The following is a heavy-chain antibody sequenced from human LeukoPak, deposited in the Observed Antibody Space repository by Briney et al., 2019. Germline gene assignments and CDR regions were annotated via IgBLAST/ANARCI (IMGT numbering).Heavy chain of an antibody. V-gene: IGHV3-30-3*01. D-gene: IGHD3-16*01. J-gene: IGHJ6*02. CDR2: ISYDGSNK. Sequence: GGSLRLSCAASGFTFSSYAIHWVRQAPGKGLEWVALISYDGSNKYYADSVKGRFTISRDNSKNTLYLQMNSLRAEDTAVYFCARGGGLDVWGQGATVTVSS. CDR3: ARGGGLDV. CDR1: GFTFSSYA.